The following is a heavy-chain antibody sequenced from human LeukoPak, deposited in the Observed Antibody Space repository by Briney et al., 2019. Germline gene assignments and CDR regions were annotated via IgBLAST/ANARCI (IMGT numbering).Heavy chain of an antibody. CDR2: ISWSTATI. CDR3: AKGGSNGWYADH. J-gene: IGHJ4*02. V-gene: IGHV3-9*03. D-gene: IGHD6-19*01. CDR1: GFKFDDYS. Sequence: PGVSLRLSCVGSGFKFDDYSMLWVRQVPGKGLEWVSGISWSTATIAYADFVKGRFTISSDNAKNSLYLKMNSLRPEDMALYYCAKGGSNGWYADHWGQGTLVTVSS.